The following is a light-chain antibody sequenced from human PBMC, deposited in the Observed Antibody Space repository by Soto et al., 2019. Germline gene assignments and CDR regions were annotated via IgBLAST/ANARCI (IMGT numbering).Light chain of an antibody. CDR2: AAS. V-gene: IGKV1-39*01. CDR1: QSISSY. J-gene: IGKJ1*01. CDR3: QQSSSTPWT. Sequence: DIQMTQSPSSLSASVGDRVTITCRASQSISSYLNWYQHKPGKVPMLLIYAASSLQSGVPSRFSGSGSGTDFTLTISSLQPEDFATYYCQQSSSTPWTFGQGTKVEIK.